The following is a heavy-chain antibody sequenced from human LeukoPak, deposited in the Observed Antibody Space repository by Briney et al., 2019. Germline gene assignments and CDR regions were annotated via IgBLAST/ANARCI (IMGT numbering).Heavy chain of an antibody. CDR3: ARARIKLFDY. CDR1: GGSFSGYY. J-gene: IGHJ4*02. V-gene: IGHV4-34*01. CDR2: INHSGST. Sequence: NSSETLSLTCAVYGGSFSGYYWSWIRQPPGKGLEWIGEINHSGSTNYNPSLKSRVTISVDTSKNQFSLKLSSVTAADTAVYYCARARIKLFDYWGQGTLVTVSS. D-gene: IGHD3-10*01.